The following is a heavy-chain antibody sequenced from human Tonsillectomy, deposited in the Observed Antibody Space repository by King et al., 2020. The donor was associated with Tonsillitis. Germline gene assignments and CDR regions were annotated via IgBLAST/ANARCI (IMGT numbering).Heavy chain of an antibody. CDR2: IRYDGSNK. CDR3: ASFDY. CDR1: GFTFSNHG. V-gene: IGHV3-30*02. J-gene: IGHJ4*02. Sequence: VQLVESGGGVVQPGGSLRLSCEASGFTFSNHGIHWVRKAPGKGLEWVTFIRYDGSNKHYADSVKGRFTISRDNSKNTLYLQMNSLRAEDTAVYYCASFDYWGQGTLVTVSS.